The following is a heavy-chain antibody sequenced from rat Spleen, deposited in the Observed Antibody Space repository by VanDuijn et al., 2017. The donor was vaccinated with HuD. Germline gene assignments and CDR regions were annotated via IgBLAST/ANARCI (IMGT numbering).Heavy chain of an antibody. CDR3: TIYGGPRNWFAY. Sequence: EVQLVESGGGLVQPGRSLKLSCAASGFTLSDYYMAWVRQAPTKGLEWVATINYDGSSTYYRDSVKGRFTVSRDDAKSTLYLQMDSLRSEDTATYYCTIYGGPRNWFAYWGQGTLVTVSS. D-gene: IGHD4-1*01. J-gene: IGHJ3*01. CDR1: GFTLSDYY. V-gene: IGHV5-29*01. CDR2: INYDGSST.